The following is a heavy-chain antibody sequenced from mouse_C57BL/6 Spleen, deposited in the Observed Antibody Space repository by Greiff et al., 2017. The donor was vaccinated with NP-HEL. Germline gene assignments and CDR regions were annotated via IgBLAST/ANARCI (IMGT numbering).Heavy chain of an antibody. Sequence: EVNLVESGGGLVKPGGSLKLSCAASGFTFSDYGMHWVRQAPEKGLEWVAYISSGSSTIYYADTVKGRFTISRDNAKNTLFLQMTSLRSEETAMYYCARSSNYVDWYFDVWGTGTTVTVSS. J-gene: IGHJ1*03. CDR1: GFTFSDYG. CDR3: ARSSNYVDWYFDV. V-gene: IGHV5-17*01. CDR2: ISSGSSTI. D-gene: IGHD2-5*01.